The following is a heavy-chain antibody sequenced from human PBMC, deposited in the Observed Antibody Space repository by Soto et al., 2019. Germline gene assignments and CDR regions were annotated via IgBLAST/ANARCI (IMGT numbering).Heavy chain of an antibody. CDR2: ISYDGSNK. V-gene: IGHV3-30-3*01. CDR1: GFTFSSYA. D-gene: IGHD4-17*01. Sequence: HPGGSLRLSCAASGFTFSSYAMHWVRQAPGKGLEWVAVISYDGSNKYYADSVKGRFTISRDNSKNTLYLQMNSLRAEDTAVYYCARDLVPTVTTWNYYYYGMDVWGQGTTVTVSS. J-gene: IGHJ6*02. CDR3: ARDLVPTVTTWNYYYYGMDV.